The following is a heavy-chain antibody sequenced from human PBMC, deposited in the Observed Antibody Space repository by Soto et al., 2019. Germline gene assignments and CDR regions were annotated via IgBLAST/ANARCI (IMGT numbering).Heavy chain of an antibody. V-gene: IGHV1-18*01. D-gene: IGHD6-13*01. CDR1: GYTFTNYA. CDR2: ISAYNGNT. Sequence: QVQLVQSGAEVKKPGASVKVSCKASGYTFTNYAFSWVRQAPGQGLEWMGWISAYNGNTNYPQKLQGRVTMTTDTSTSTAYMELRSLRSEDTAVYYCARDLAAAGPFDCWGQGTLVTVSS. CDR3: ARDLAAAGPFDC. J-gene: IGHJ4*02.